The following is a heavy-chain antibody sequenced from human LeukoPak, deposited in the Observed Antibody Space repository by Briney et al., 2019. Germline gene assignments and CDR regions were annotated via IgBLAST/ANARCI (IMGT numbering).Heavy chain of an antibody. V-gene: IGHV3-11*06. D-gene: IGHD3-10*01. J-gene: IGHJ4*02. CDR2: ISSSSSYT. CDR3: ARDYYGSGSHDY. Sequence: GSLRLSCAASGFTFNYFEMNWVRQAPGKGLEWVSYISSSSSYTNYADSVKGRFTISRDNAKNSLDLQMNSLRAEDTAVYYCARDYYGSGSHDYWGQGTLVTVSS. CDR1: GFTFNYFE.